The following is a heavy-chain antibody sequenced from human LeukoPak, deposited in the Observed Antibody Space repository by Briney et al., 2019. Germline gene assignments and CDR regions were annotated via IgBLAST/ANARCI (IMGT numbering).Heavy chain of an antibody. J-gene: IGHJ4*02. CDR1: GYTFTGYY. V-gene: IGHV1-18*04. CDR2: ISAYNGNT. Sequence: EASVKVSCKASGYTFTGYYMHWVRQAPGQGLEWMGWISAYNGNTNYAQKLQGRVTMTTDTSTSTAYMELRSLRSDDTAVYYCASSSSRDGYNSELDYWGQGTLVTVSS. CDR3: ASSSSRDGYNSELDY. D-gene: IGHD5-24*01.